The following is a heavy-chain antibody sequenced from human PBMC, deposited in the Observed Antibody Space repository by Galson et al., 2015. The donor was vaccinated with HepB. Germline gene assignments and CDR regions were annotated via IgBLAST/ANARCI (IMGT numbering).Heavy chain of an antibody. CDR1: GGTFNSLA. Sequence: SVKVSCKASGGTFNSLAISWVRQAPGQGLEWIGGIIPILETANYAQNFQGRVTITADESTTTAYMEVTGLTSDDTAMFYCAAGGRSAWYYDSWGQGTLVTVSS. CDR2: IIPILETA. V-gene: IGHV1-69*13. D-gene: IGHD6-19*01. J-gene: IGHJ5*01. CDR3: AAGGRSAWYYDS.